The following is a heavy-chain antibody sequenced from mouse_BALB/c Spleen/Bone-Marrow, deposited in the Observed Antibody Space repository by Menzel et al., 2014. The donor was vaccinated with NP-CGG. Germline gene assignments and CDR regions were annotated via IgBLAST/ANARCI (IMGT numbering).Heavy chain of an antibody. D-gene: IGHD4-1*01. CDR3: ARPNWEVDWYFDV. CDR1: GYAFSSYW. V-gene: IGHV1-80*01. J-gene: IGHJ1*01. Sequence: VQLQQSGAELVRPGSSVKISCKASGYAFSSYWMNWVKQRPGQGLEWIGQIYPGDGDTNYNGKFKGKATLTADKSSSTAYMQLSSLTSEDSAVYFCARPNWEVDWYFDVWGAGTTVTVSS. CDR2: IYPGDGDT.